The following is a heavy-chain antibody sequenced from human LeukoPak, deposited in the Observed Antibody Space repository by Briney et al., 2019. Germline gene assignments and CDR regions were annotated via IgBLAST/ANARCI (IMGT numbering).Heavy chain of an antibody. CDR1: GGSISSYY. V-gene: IGHV4-59*08. CDR2: IYYSGST. CDR3: ARNYYDTKKPWD. D-gene: IGHD3-22*01. J-gene: IGHJ4*02. Sequence: SETLSLTCTVSGGSISSYYWSWIRQPPGKGLEWIGNIYYSGSTNYNPSLKSRVTISVDTSKNQFSLKLSSVTAADTAVYFCARNYYDTKKPWDWGQGTLVTVSS.